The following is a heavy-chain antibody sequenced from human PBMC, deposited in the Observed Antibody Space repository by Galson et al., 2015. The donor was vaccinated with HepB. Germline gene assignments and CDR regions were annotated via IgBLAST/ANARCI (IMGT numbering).Heavy chain of an antibody. CDR1: GFTFSGSA. CDR3: TRHDGESSSWYFAKYYYYGMDV. V-gene: IGHV3-73*01. J-gene: IGHJ6*02. CDR2: IRSKANSYAT. Sequence: SLRLSCAASGFTFSGSAMHWVRQASGKGLEWVGRIRSKANSYATAYAASVKGRFTISRDDSKNTAYLQMNSLKTEDTAVYYCTRHDGESSSWYFAKYYYYGMDVWGQGTTVTVSS. D-gene: IGHD6-13*01.